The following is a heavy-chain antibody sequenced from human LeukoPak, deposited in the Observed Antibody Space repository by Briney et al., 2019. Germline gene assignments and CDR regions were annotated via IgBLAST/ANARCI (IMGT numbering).Heavy chain of an antibody. CDR1: GYSFHRCD. V-gene: IGHV1-8*01. J-gene: IGHJ5*02. CDR3: SGGRFDP. Sequence: SVKVSCKGSGYSFHRCDIHWLRQATAQGREGMGWMNHAYGNTGYAPMFLGRVTMTRDTSKSTAYLQLNSMTSPATGGVFCSGGRFDPWGQGTQVIVSS. CDR2: MNHAYGNT.